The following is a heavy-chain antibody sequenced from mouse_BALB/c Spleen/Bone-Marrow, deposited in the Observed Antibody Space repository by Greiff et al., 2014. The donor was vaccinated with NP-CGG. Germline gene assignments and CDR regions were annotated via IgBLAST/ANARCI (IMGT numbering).Heavy chain of an antibody. Sequence: VQLVESGAELVKPGASVKLSCKASGYIFTSYWMHWVKQRPGQGLEWIGEINPSNGRTNYNEKFKTKATLTVDKSSSTAYMQLSSLTSEDSAVYYCARNYGNTDYWGQGTTLTVSS. J-gene: IGHJ2*01. V-gene: IGHV1S81*02. CDR1: GYIFTSYW. CDR2: INPSNGRT. CDR3: ARNYGNTDY. D-gene: IGHD2-1*01.